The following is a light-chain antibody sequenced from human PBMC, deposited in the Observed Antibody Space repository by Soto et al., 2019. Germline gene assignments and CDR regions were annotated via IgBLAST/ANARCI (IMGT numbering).Light chain of an antibody. J-gene: IGLJ2*01. Sequence: QSVLTQPASVSGSPGQSITISCTGTSSDVGGYNYVSWYQQHPGKAPKLMIYDVSNRPSGVSNRFSGSKSGNKASLTISGLQAEDEADYYCSSYTSSSTPHVVFGGGTKLTVL. CDR3: SSYTSSSTPHVV. V-gene: IGLV2-14*01. CDR1: SSDVGGYNY. CDR2: DVS.